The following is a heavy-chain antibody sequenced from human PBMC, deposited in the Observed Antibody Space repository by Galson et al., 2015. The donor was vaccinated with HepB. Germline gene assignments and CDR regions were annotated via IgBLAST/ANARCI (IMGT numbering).Heavy chain of an antibody. CDR3: ANIVLMVYATDAFDI. Sequence: SLRLSCAASGFTFSSYAMSWVRQAPGKGLEWVSAISGSGGSTYYADSVKGRFTISRDNSKNTLYLQMNSLRAEDTAVYYCANIVLMVYATDAFDIWGQGTMVTVSS. V-gene: IGHV3-23*01. CDR1: GFTFSSYA. D-gene: IGHD2-8*01. J-gene: IGHJ3*02. CDR2: ISGSGGST.